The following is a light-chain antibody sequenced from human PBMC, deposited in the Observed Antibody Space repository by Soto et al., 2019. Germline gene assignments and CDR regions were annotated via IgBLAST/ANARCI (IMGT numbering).Light chain of an antibody. CDR3: SSYSYSTTRV. CDR1: SSDVGRYDY. Sequence: QSALTQPASVSGSPGQSITISCTGTSSDVGRYDYVSWYQQHPGKAPKLMIYEVSNRPSGVSDRFTGSKSGNTASLTISGLQADDEADYSCSSYSYSTTRVFGTGTKLTVL. V-gene: IGLV2-14*01. J-gene: IGLJ1*01. CDR2: EVS.